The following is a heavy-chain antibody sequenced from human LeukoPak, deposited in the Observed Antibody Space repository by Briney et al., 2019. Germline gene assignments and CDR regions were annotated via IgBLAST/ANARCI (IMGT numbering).Heavy chain of an antibody. D-gene: IGHD3-22*01. J-gene: IGHJ4*02. V-gene: IGHV1-24*01. CDR2: FDPEDGET. CDR1: GYTLTELS. CDR3: ATGRLGEYYEDSSGYSAY. Sequence: ASVKVFCKVSGYTLTELSMHWVRQAPGKGLEWLGRFDPEDGETIYAQRFQGRVTMTEDTSTNTAYMELSSLRSADSAVYYCATGRLGEYYEDSSGYSAYWGQGTLVTVSS.